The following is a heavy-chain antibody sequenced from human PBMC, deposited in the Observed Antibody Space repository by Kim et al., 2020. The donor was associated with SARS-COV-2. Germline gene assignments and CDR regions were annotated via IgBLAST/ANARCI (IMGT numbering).Heavy chain of an antibody. CDR2: IYYSGST. CDR3: ARLGPMMAVLFEPHFDY. Sequence: SETLSLTCTVSGGSISSSSYYWGWIRQPPGKGLEWIGSIYYSGSTYYNPSLKSRVTISVDTSKNQFSLKLSSVTAADTAVYYCARLGPMMAVLFEPHFDYWGQGTLVTVSS. CDR1: GGSISSSSYY. J-gene: IGHJ4*02. D-gene: IGHD3-22*01. V-gene: IGHV4-39*01.